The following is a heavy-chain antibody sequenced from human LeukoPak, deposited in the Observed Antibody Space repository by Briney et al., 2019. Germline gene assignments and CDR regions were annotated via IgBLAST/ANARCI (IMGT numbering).Heavy chain of an antibody. V-gene: IGHV3-7*01. J-gene: IGHJ3*02. CDR3: ARDREMARSNGWLDAFDI. CDR1: GFTFSSYW. D-gene: IGHD6-19*01. Sequence: GGSLRLSCAASGFTFSSYWMSWVRQAPGKGLEWVANIKQDGSEKYYVDSVKGRFTISRDNAKNSLYLQMNSLRAEDTAVYYCARDREMARSNGWLDAFDIWGQGTMVTVSS. CDR2: IKQDGSEK.